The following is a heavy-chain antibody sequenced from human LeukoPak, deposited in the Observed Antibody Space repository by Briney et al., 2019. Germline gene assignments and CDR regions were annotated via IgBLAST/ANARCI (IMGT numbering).Heavy chain of an antibody. CDR1: GFTFSSYG. CDR2: ISYDGSNK. V-gene: IGHV3-30*18. D-gene: IGHD6-6*01. J-gene: IGHJ4*02. CDR3: AKSDWKYSSSRVDY. Sequence: GGSLRLSCAASGFTFSSYGMHWVRQAPGKGLEWVAVISYDGSNKYYADSVKGRFTISRDNSNNTLYLQMNSLRAEDTAVYYCAKSDWKYSSSRVDYWGQGTLVTVSS.